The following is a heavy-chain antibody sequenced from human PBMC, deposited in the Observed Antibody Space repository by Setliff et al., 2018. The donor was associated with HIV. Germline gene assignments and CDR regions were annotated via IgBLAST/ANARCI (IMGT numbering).Heavy chain of an antibody. V-gene: IGHV4-61*08. Sequence: SETLSLTCTVSGASMSSGDYYWSWIRQPPGKGLEWIGYIYYSGSTNYNPSLKSRVTISVDTSKNQFSLKLTSVTAVDTAVYYCARNIEWEPYAFDIWGQGTMVTVSS. CDR2: IYYSGST. J-gene: IGHJ3*02. CDR3: ARNIEWEPYAFDI. D-gene: IGHD1-26*01. CDR1: GASMSSGDYY.